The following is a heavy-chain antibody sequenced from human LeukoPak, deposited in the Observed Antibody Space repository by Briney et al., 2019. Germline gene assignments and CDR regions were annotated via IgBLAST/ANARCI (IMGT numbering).Heavy chain of an antibody. CDR1: GYTFTSYG. CDR2: MNPNSGNT. V-gene: IGHV1-8*02. CDR3: ARGGRYCSSTSCYTRYNWFDP. J-gene: IGHJ5*02. D-gene: IGHD2-2*02. Sequence: ASVKVSCKASGYTFTSYGISWVRQATGQGLEWMGWMNPNSGNTGYAQKFQGRVTMTRNTSISTAYMELSSLRSEDTAVYYCARGGRYCSSTSCYTRYNWFDPWGQGTLVTVSS.